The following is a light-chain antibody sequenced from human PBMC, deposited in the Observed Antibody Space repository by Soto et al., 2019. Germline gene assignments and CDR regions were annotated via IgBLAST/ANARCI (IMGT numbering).Light chain of an antibody. CDR2: DAS. Sequence: VLTQSPGTLSFFPGERATLSCRASQSVSSYLAWYQQKPGQAPRLLIYDASNRATGIPARFSGSGSGTDFTLTISSLEPEDFAVYYCQQRSNWPPLTSGGGRNVDI. CDR3: QQRSNWPPLT. V-gene: IGKV3-11*01. CDR1: QSVSSY. J-gene: IGKJ4*01.